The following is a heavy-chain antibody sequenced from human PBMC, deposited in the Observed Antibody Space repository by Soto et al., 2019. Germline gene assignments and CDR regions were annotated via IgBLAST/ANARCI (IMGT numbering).Heavy chain of an antibody. CDR1: GGSISSYY. D-gene: IGHD1-26*01. V-gene: IGHV4-59*01. Sequence: XGTLSLTCTVSGGSISSYYWSWIRQPPGKGLEWIGYIYYSGSTNYNPSLKSRVTISVDTSKNQFSLKLSSVTAADTAVYYCAREVGSRGFDAFDIWGQGTMVTVSS. CDR2: IYYSGST. J-gene: IGHJ3*02. CDR3: AREVGSRGFDAFDI.